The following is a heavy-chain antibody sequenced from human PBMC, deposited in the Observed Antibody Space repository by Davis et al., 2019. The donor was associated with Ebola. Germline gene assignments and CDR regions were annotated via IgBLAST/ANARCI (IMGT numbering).Heavy chain of an antibody. D-gene: IGHD3-22*01. CDR2: INHSGST. V-gene: IGHV4-34*01. Sequence: ESLKISCAASGFTFSSYAMSWVRQPPGKGLEWIGEINHSGSTNYNPSLKSRVTISVDTSKNQFSLKLSSVTAADTAVYYCARAAYYYDSSGYYLGNFDYWGQGTLVTVSS. CDR3: ARAAYYYDSSGYYLGNFDY. CDR1: GFTFSSYA. J-gene: IGHJ4*02.